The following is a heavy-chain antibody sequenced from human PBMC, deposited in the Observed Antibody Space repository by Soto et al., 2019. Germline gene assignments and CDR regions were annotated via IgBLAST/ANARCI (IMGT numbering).Heavy chain of an antibody. J-gene: IGHJ4*02. CDR3: ARHRGNYGDWAFDF. V-gene: IGHV4-39*01. CDR1: GASISESSHY. CDR2: IYYTGRT. D-gene: IGHD4-17*01. Sequence: QLLLQESGPGLVKPSETLSLTCAVSGASISESSHYWAWIRQPPGKGLEWIASIYYTGRTYYNPPPMSRLTISIDTSRDPFSLHLSSVTAADMAVYYCARHRGNYGDWAFDFWGQGTLVPVSS.